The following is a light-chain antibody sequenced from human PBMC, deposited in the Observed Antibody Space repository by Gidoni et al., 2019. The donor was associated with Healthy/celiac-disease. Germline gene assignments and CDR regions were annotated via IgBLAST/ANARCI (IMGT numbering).Light chain of an antibody. CDR2: KAS. CDR3: QRYNSYSRT. V-gene: IGKV1-5*03. Sequence: DIQMTQSPSTLSASVGDRVTITCRASQSISSWLAWYQQKPGKAPKLLIYKASSLECGVPSRFSCSGSGTEFTLTLSSLQPYDFATYYCQRYNSYSRTFGQXTKVEIK. CDR1: QSISSW. J-gene: IGKJ1*01.